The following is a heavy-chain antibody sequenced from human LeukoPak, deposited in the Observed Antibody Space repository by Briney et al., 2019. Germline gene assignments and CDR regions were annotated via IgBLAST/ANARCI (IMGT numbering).Heavy chain of an antibody. Sequence: GRSLRLSCAASGFTFSSYAMHWVRQAPGKGLEWVAVISYDGSNKYYADSVKGRFTISRDNSKNTLSLQMNGLRPEDTAVYYCAKSWGSTRPYYNYMDVWGKGTTVTVSS. CDR2: ISYDGSNK. V-gene: IGHV3-30-3*02. J-gene: IGHJ6*03. CDR1: GFTFSSYA. CDR3: AKSWGSTRPYYNYMDV. D-gene: IGHD1-26*01.